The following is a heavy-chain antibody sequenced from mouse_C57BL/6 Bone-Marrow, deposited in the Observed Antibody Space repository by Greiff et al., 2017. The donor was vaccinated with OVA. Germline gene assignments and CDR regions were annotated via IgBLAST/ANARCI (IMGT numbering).Heavy chain of an antibody. J-gene: IGHJ1*03. D-gene: IGHD1-1*01. CDR2: IYPGDGDT. Sequence: QVQLQQSGPELVKPGASVKISCKASGYAFSSSWMNWVKQRPGKGLEWIGRIYPGDGDTNYNGKFKGKATLTADNSSSTAYMQLSSLTSEDSAVYFCAAGYYGSSYVPYWYFDVWGTGTTVTVSS. CDR3: AAGYYGSSYVPYWYFDV. V-gene: IGHV1-82*01. CDR1: GYAFSSSW.